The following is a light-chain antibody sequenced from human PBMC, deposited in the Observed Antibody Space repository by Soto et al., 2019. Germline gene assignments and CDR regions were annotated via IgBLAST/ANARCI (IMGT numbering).Light chain of an antibody. Sequence: DIQLTQSPSFLSASVGDRVTISCRASQGISDYLAWYQQKPGKAPNLLIYGASTLQSGFPSRFSGSASGTEFTLTISSLQPEDFATYFCQQFNAYPFTFGGGTKLEIK. J-gene: IGKJ4*01. CDR1: QGISDY. CDR2: GAS. CDR3: QQFNAYPFT. V-gene: IGKV1-9*01.